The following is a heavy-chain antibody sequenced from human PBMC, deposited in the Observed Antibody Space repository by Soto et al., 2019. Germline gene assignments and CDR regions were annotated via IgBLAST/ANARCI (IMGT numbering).Heavy chain of an antibody. J-gene: IGHJ6*02. V-gene: IGHV1-18*01. Sequence: GASVKVSCKASGYTFTSYGISWVRQAPGQGLEWMGWISAYNGNTNYAQKLQGRVTMTTDTSTSTAYMELRSLRSDDTAVYYCARFPFGVVTNYYYGMDVWGQGTTVTVSS. CDR3: ARFPFGVVTNYYYGMDV. CDR2: ISAYNGNT. D-gene: IGHD3-3*01. CDR1: GYTFTSYG.